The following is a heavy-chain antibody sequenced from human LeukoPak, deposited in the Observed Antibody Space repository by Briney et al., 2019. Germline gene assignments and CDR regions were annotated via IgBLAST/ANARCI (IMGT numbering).Heavy chain of an antibody. V-gene: IGHV1-8*01. Sequence: ASVKVSCKASGYTLTSYDINWVRQATGQGLEWMGWMNPNGGNTGYAQKFQGRVTMTRNTSISTAYMELSSLRSEDTAVYYCARVQSYYYGSGSAFDIWGQGTMVTVSS. CDR2: MNPNGGNT. CDR3: ARVQSYYYGSGSAFDI. D-gene: IGHD3-10*01. CDR1: GYTLTSYD. J-gene: IGHJ3*02.